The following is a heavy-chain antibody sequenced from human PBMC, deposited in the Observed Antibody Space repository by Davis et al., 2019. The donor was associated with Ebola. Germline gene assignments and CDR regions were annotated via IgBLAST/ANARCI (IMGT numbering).Heavy chain of an antibody. D-gene: IGHD4-17*01. CDR3: ARQAATVTYFGRYYGMDV. V-gene: IGHV1-18*04. CDR1: GYTFTNYG. Sequence: AASVKVSCKASGYTFTNYGITWVRQAPGQGLEWMGWINPHNGNTNYAQNVQGRVTMTTDTSTSTAYMEVGSLKSDDTAVYYCARQAATVTYFGRYYGMDVWGQGTTVTVSS. CDR2: INPHNGNT. J-gene: IGHJ6*02.